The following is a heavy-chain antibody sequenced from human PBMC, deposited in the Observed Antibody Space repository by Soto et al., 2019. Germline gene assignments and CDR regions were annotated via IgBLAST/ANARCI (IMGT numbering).Heavy chain of an antibody. D-gene: IGHD5-18*01. CDR3: ARGVDTAMVIGSYFDY. CDR2: IYHSGST. CDR1: GGSISSGGYS. J-gene: IGHJ4*02. V-gene: IGHV4-30-2*01. Sequence: SETLSLTYAVSGGSISSGGYSRSWIRKPPGKGLEWIGYIYHSGSTYYNPSLKSRVTISVDRSKNQFSLKLSSVTAADTAVYYCARGVDTAMVIGSYFDYWGQGTLVTVYS.